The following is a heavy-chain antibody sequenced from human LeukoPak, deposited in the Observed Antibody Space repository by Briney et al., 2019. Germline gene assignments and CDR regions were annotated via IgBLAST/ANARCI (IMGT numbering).Heavy chain of an antibody. CDR2: IYSGGNT. Sequence: GGSLRLSCAASGFTVSSNYMTWVRQAPGKGLEWVSVIYSGGNTYYADSVKGRFTISRDNTKNTVYLQMNSLRAGDTAVYYCARDVGFIVGATPGAFDIWGQGTMVTVSS. D-gene: IGHD1-26*01. CDR1: GFTVSSNY. CDR3: ARDVGFIVGATPGAFDI. V-gene: IGHV3-66*01. J-gene: IGHJ3*02.